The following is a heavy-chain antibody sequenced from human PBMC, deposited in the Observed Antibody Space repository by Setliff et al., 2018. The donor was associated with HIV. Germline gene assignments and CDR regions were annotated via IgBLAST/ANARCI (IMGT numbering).Heavy chain of an antibody. CDR1: GFTFRSYW. CDR3: ARDNHYYYYMDV. Sequence: GSLRLSCAASGFTFRSYWMNWVRQAPGKGLEWVANIKEDGSEKYYVDSVKGRFTISRDNAKNSLYLQMNSLRAEDTAVYSCARDNHYYYYMDVCGKGTTVTVSS. J-gene: IGHJ6*03. V-gene: IGHV3-7*03. CDR2: IKEDGSEK.